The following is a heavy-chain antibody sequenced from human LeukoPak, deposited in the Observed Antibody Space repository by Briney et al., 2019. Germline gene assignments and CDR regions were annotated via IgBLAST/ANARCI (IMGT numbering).Heavy chain of an antibody. CDR2: ITPILGIA. D-gene: IGHD3-10*01. V-gene: IGHV1-69*04. Sequence: GASVKVSCKASGGTFSSYAISWVRQAPGQGLEWMGRITPILGIANYAQKFQGRVTITADKSTSTAYMELSSLRSEDTAVYYCATQRIYGSGSLFDYWGQGTLVTVSS. CDR1: GGTFSSYA. J-gene: IGHJ4*02. CDR3: ATQRIYGSGSLFDY.